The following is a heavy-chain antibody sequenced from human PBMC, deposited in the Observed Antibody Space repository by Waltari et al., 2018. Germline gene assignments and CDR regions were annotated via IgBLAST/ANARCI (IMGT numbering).Heavy chain of an antibody. J-gene: IGHJ5*02. V-gene: IGHV3-48*04. CDR3: ARALVPAATYWFDP. D-gene: IGHD2-2*01. CDR2: ISSSSSTI. CDR1: GFTFSSYS. Sequence: EVQLVESGGGLVQPGGSLRLSCAASGFTFSSYSMNWVRQAPGKGLEWVSYISSSSSTIYYADSVKGLFTISRDNAKNSLYLQMNSLRAEDTAVYYCARALVPAATYWFDPWGQGTLVTVSS.